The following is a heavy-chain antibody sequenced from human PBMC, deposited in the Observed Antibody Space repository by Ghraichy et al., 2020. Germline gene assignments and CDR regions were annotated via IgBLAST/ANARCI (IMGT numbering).Heavy chain of an antibody. D-gene: IGHD5-12*01. J-gene: IGHJ4*02. CDR1: NGSISSYY. V-gene: IGHV4-59*08. CDR3: SRHVASVAIVATPFVY. Sequence: SETLSLTCTVSNGSISSYYWCWIWQPPAKGLEWNGYIYYSGNTNYNPTLKSRVSIALDASTNKYSLRLRSVTAADTAVYYYSRHVASVAIVATPFVYWGQATLVTVPS. CDR2: IYYSGNT.